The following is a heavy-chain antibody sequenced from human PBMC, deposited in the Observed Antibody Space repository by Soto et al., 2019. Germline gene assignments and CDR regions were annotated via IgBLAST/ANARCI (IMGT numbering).Heavy chain of an antibody. CDR1: GFTFSSYW. Sequence: PGGSLRLSCAASGFTFSSYWMHWVRQAPGKGLVWVSRINSDGSSTSYADSGKGRFTISRDNAKNTLYLQMNSLSAEDTAVYYCARAADYGDYDFVSRGHGIPISVSP. D-gene: IGHD4-17*01. J-gene: IGHJ4*01. V-gene: IGHV3-74*01. CDR3: ARAADYGDYDFVS. CDR2: INSDGSST.